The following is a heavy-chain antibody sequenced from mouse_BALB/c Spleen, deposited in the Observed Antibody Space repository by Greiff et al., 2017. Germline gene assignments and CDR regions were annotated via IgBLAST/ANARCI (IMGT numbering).Heavy chain of an antibody. D-gene: IGHD4-1*01. J-gene: IGHJ1*01. V-gene: IGHV1-77*01. CDR1: GYTFTDYV. Sequence: QVHVKQSGPELVKPGASVKMSCKASGYTFTDYVINWVKQRTGQGLEWIGEIYPGSGNTYYNEKFKGKATLTADKSSSTAYMQLSSLTSEDSAVYFCARKGLGRYFDVWGAGTTVTVSS. CDR2: IYPGSGNT. CDR3: ARKGLGRYFDV.